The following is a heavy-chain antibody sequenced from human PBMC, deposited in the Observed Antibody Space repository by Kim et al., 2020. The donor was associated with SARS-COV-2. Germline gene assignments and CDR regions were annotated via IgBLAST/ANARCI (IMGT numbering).Heavy chain of an antibody. V-gene: IGHV3-66*01. CDR3: ARGSGARGYGVDV. D-gene: IGHD7-27*01. Sequence: GGSLRLSCAASGFTVSNNYMSWVRQAPGKGLEWVSAIYGGGSTYYADSVKGKFTISRDISKNTLYLQMNSLRVEDTAVYYCARGSGARGYGVDVWGQGTTVTVSS. CDR2: IYGGGST. CDR1: GFTVSNNY. J-gene: IGHJ6*02.